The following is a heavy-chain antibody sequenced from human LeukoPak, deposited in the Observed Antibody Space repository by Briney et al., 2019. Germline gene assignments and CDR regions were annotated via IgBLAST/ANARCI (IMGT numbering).Heavy chain of an antibody. J-gene: IGHJ4*02. V-gene: IGHV3-15*01. Sequence: GGSLRLSCAASGFIFSNAWMIWVRQAPGKGREWVGRIKSSDDGGAIDYAAPVKGRFAISRGDSQNTLSLQRNSLRTEDTAVYYCLTLILLRGVGGGFWGQGSLVTVAS. CDR2: IKSSDDGGAI. CDR3: LTLILLRGVGGGF. D-gene: IGHD3-10*01. CDR1: GFIFSNAW.